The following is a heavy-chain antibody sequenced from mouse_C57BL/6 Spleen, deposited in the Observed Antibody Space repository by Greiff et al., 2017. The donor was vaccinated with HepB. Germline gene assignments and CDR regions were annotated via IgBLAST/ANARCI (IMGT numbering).Heavy chain of an antibody. CDR1: GYTFTSYT. CDR2: INPSSGYT. J-gene: IGHJ1*03. CDR3: ARDYYERYFDV. V-gene: IGHV1-4*01. Sequence: VQLQQSGAELARPGASVKMSCKASGYTFTSYTMHWVKQRPGQGLEWIGYINPSSGYTKYNQKFKDKATLTADKYSSPAYMQLSSLTSEDSAVYYCARDYYERYFDVWGTGTTVTVSS. D-gene: IGHD2-4*01.